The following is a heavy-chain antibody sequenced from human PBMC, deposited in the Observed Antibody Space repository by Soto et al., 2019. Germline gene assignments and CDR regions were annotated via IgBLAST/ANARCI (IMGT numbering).Heavy chain of an antibody. CDR2: IYYSGST. Sequence: SETLSLTCTVSGGSISSYYWSWIRQPPGKGLEWIGYIYYSGSTNYNPSLKSRVTISVDTSKNQFSLKLSSVTAADTAVYYCARSPPYGSGSYYPYGYGMDVWGRGTTVTVSS. CDR1: GGSISSYY. V-gene: IGHV4-59*01. CDR3: ARSPPYGSGSYYPYGYGMDV. J-gene: IGHJ6*02. D-gene: IGHD3-10*01.